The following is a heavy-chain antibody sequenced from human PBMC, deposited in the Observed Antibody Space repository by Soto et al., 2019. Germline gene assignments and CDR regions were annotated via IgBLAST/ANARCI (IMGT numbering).Heavy chain of an antibody. V-gene: IGHV4-34*01. CDR3: ARGKGNY. Sequence: QVQLQQWGAGLLKPSETLSLTCAVYGGSFSGYYWSWIRQPPGKGLEWIGEINHSGSTNYNPSLKSRVTISVDTSKNQFTLKLSSMTAADTAVYYCARGKGNYWGQGTLVTVSS. CDR1: GGSFSGYY. CDR2: INHSGST. J-gene: IGHJ4*02.